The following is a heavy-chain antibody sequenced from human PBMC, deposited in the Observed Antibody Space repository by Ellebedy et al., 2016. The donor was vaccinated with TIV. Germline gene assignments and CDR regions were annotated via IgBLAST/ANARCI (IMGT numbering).Heavy chain of an antibody. CDR2: LDARVGST. V-gene: IGHV1-46*01. D-gene: IGHD4-17*01. Sequence: ASVKVSCKTSGYTFSKYYFHWIRPAPGRGLEWMGVLDARVGSTIYAQSLQGRVTVTRDPSTRTVYMELRSLRFEDTAVYYCASVPSAGADFWGQGTLVTVSS. J-gene: IGHJ4*02. CDR1: GYTFSKYY. CDR3: ASVPSAGADF.